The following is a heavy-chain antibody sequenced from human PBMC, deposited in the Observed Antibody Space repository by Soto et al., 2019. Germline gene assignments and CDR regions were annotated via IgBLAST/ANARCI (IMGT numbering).Heavy chain of an antibody. V-gene: IGHV4-59*01. D-gene: IGHD3-16*02. Sequence: QVQLQESGPGLVKPSETLSLTCTVSGDSISTYYWSWIRQPPGKGLEWIGYFRYSGNTNFDPSLKSRVTISVDTSKNQLSLRLTSVTAADTAVYYCARGRGLDTPGSYRHWGQGALVTVSS. CDR1: GDSISTYY. J-gene: IGHJ4*02. CDR3: ARGRGLDTPGSYRH. CDR2: FRYSGNT.